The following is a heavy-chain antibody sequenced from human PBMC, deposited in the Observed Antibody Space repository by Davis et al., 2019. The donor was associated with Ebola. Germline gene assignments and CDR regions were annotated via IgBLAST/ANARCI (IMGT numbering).Heavy chain of an antibody. CDR2: IYYGGST. CDR3: ARRRNPVAGTVDY. D-gene: IGHD6-19*01. CDR1: GGSFSGYY. V-gene: IGHV4-34*01. J-gene: IGHJ4*02. Sequence: MPSETLSLTCAVYGGSFSGYYWGWIRQHPGKGLEWIGNIYYGGSTSYNPSLKSRVTISIDASKNQFSLRLNSVTAADTAVYYCARRRNPVAGTVDYWGQGTLVTVPS.